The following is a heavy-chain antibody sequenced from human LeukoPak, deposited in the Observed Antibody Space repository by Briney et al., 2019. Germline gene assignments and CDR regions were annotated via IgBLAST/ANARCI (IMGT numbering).Heavy chain of an antibody. CDR1: GFTFSSYA. CDR3: SARPYGGNTPFDY. Sequence: GGSLRLSCAASGFTFSSYAMSWVRQAPGRGLEWVSSLSPSGASIYYADSVKGRFTISRDNSKNTLYLQMNNLRAEDTALYYCSARPYGGNTPFDYCGPGTLVTISS. CDR2: LSPSGASI. J-gene: IGHJ4*02. D-gene: IGHD4-23*01. V-gene: IGHV3-23*01.